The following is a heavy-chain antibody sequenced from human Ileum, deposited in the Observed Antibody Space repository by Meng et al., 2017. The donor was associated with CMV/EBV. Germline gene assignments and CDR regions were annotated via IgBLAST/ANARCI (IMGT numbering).Heavy chain of an antibody. CDR3: ARHKLRSCDIVGCDFDWFDS. CDR1: GDSITRNRYY. CDR2: VYSDGAT. D-gene: IGHD5-12*01. V-gene: IGHV4-39*01. Sequence: SETLSLTCTVSGDSITRNRYYWGWIRQPPGMGLEWIGSVYSDGATNYNPSLKRRVTIIVDTSKKRFSLNLNSVTAADTAVYYCARHKLRSCDIVGCDFDWFDSWGQGTLVTVSS. J-gene: IGHJ5*01.